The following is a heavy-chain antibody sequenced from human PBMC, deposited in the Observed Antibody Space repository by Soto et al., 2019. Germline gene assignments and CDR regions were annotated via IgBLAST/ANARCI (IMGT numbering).Heavy chain of an antibody. CDR1: GFTFSSYA. V-gene: IGHV3-30-3*01. D-gene: IGHD1-26*01. Sequence: GGSLRLSCAASGFTFSSYAMHWVRQAPGKGLEWVAVISYDGSNKYYADSVKGRFTISRDNSKNTLYLQMNSLRAEDTAVYYCARDLRGSYPYWGQGTLVTVS. CDR3: ARDLRGSYPY. J-gene: IGHJ4*02. CDR2: ISYDGSNK.